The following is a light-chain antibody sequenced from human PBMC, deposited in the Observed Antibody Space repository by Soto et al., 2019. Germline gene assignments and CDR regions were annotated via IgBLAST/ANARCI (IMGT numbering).Light chain of an antibody. CDR3: QQRSNWPPYT. CDR2: SAS. V-gene: IGKV1-9*01. CDR1: QDINKF. Sequence: IQLTQSPSSLSASVGDRVTLTCRASQDINKFLAWFQQTPGKAPKLLVYSASTLHSGVPSRFSGSGSGTDFALTISSLQPEDFAVYYCQQRSNWPPYTFGQGTKLEIK. J-gene: IGKJ2*01.